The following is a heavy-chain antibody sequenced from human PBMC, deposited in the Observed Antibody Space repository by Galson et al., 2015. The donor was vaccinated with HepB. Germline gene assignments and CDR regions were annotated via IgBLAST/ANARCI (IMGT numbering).Heavy chain of an antibody. Sequence: SLRLSCAASGFTFSSYAMSWVRQAPGKGLEWVSAVSGSGGSTYYADSVKGRFTISRDNSKNTLYLQMNSLRAEDTAVYYCAKGSGWYESGYWGQGTLVTVSS. CDR3: AKGSGWYESGY. V-gene: IGHV3-23*01. D-gene: IGHD6-19*01. J-gene: IGHJ4*02. CDR2: VSGSGGST. CDR1: GFTFSSYA.